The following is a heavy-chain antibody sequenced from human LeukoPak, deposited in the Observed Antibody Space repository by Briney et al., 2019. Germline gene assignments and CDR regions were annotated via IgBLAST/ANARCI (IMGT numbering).Heavy chain of an antibody. V-gene: IGHV3-7*03. CDR2: IKQDGSEK. Sequence: GGSLRLSCAASGFTFSSYWMSWVRQAPGKGLEWVANIKQDGSEKYYVDSVKGRFTISRDNAKNSLYLQMNSLRAEDTAVYYCAKDPGLITMVRGVTTRPKFFDYWGQGTLVTVSS. CDR1: GFTFSSYW. D-gene: IGHD3-10*01. J-gene: IGHJ4*02. CDR3: AKDPGLITMVRGVTTRPKFFDY.